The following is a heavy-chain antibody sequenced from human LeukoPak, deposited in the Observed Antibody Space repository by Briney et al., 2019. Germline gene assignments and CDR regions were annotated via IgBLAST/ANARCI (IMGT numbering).Heavy chain of an antibody. J-gene: IGHJ4*02. V-gene: IGHV3-7*01. D-gene: IGHD5-18*01. CDR3: ARDWGAVDTNPNYFDY. Sequence: GGSLRLSCAASGFIFIDHWLSWVRQAPGKGLEWVANIKQDGSEKYYVDSVKGRFTISRDNAKNSLYLQMNSLRAEDTAVYYCARDWGAVDTNPNYFDYWGQGTLVTVSS. CDR1: GFIFIDHW. CDR2: IKQDGSEK.